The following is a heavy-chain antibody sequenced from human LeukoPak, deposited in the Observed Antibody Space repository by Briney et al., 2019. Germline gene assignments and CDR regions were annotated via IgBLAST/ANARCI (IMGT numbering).Heavy chain of an antibody. J-gene: IGHJ4*02. CDR1: GYTFTSYG. V-gene: IGHV1-18*01. D-gene: IGHD3-22*01. Sequence: ASVKVSCKASGYTFTSYGITWVRQAPGQGLEWMGWISAYNGNTNYAQNLQGRVAMTTDTSTNTVYMELSSLRSEDTAVYYCATDYYDSSGYIHWGQGTLVTVSS. CDR2: ISAYNGNT. CDR3: ATDYYDSSGYIH.